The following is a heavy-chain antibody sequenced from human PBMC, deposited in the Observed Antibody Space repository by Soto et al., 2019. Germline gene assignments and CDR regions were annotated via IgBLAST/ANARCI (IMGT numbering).Heavy chain of an antibody. D-gene: IGHD3-9*01. CDR2: ISSSSSYT. V-gene: IGHV3-11*05. J-gene: IGHJ6*02. CDR1: GFTFSDYY. CDR3: ARAEIPKYYDILTGYYSYYYYGMDV. Sequence: QVQLVESGGGLVKPGGSLRLSCAASGFTFSDYYMSWIRQAPGKGLEWVSYISSSSSYTNYADSVKGRFTISRDNAKNSLYLQMNSLRAEDTAVYYCARAEIPKYYDILTGYYSYYYYGMDVWGQGTTVTVSS.